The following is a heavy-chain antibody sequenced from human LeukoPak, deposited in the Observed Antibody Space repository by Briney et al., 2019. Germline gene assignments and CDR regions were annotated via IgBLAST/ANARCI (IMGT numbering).Heavy chain of an antibody. CDR1: GFTFSSYA. V-gene: IGHV3-23*01. Sequence: GGSLRLSCAASGFTFSSYAMSWVRQAPGKGLEWLSAIRGSGSSTYYADSVKGRFTISRDNSKNMLYLQMNSLRAEDTAVYYCAKGQLIPLDYWGQGTLVTVSS. D-gene: IGHD5-24*01. CDR3: AKGQLIPLDY. CDR2: IRGSGSST. J-gene: IGHJ4*02.